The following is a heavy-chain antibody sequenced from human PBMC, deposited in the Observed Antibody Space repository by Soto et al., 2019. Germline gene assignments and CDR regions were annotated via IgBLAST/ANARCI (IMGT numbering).Heavy chain of an antibody. CDR3: ARDRVTMVRGVIFAFYGMDV. CDR2: IIPIFGTA. CDR1: GGTFSSYA. D-gene: IGHD3-10*01. J-gene: IGHJ6*02. Sequence: QVQLVQPGAEVKKPGSSVKVSCKASGGTFSSYAISWVRQAPGQGLEWMGGIIPIFGTANYAQKFQGRVTITADESTSTAYMELSSLRSEDTAVYYCARDRVTMVRGVIFAFYGMDVWGQGTTVTVSS. V-gene: IGHV1-69*01.